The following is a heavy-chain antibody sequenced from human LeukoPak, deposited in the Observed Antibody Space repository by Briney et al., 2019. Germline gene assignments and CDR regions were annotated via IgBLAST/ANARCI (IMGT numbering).Heavy chain of an antibody. Sequence: PGGSLRLSCAASGFTFSSYSMNWVRQAPGKGLEWVSAISGSGGSTYYADSVKGRFTISRDNSKNTLYLQMNSLRAEDTAVYYCAKAFSSGWYIPFDYWGQGTLVTVSS. V-gene: IGHV3-23*01. J-gene: IGHJ4*02. D-gene: IGHD6-19*01. CDR3: AKAFSSGWYIPFDY. CDR2: ISGSGGST. CDR1: GFTFSSYS.